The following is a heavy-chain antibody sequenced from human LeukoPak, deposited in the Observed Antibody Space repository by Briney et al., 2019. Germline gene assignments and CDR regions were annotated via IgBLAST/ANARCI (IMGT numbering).Heavy chain of an antibody. Sequence: GESLKISCKGSGYSFTSYWIGWVRQMTGKGLEWMGILYPGDSETRNSTSFQGQVTISADKAIITAYLQWSSLKASDTAMYYCARFKWEVESLSAFEIWGQGKMVTVSS. CDR2: LYPGDSET. CDR3: ARFKWEVESLSAFEI. J-gene: IGHJ3*02. D-gene: IGHD1-26*01. V-gene: IGHV5-51*01. CDR1: GYSFTSYW.